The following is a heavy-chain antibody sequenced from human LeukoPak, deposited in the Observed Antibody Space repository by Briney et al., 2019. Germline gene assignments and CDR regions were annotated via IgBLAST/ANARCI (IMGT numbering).Heavy chain of an antibody. Sequence: PGGSLRLSCAASGFTFSSNCMNWVRQGPGKGLDLVSNIKPDGSEKYYVDSVKGRCTSSRDNAKNSLYLQMKSLRAEDTAVYYCATPGGGSITMLNYWGQGTLVTVSS. CDR1: GFTFSSNC. CDR2: IKPDGSEK. D-gene: IGHD3-10*02. CDR3: ATPGGGSITMLNY. V-gene: IGHV3-7*02. J-gene: IGHJ4*02.